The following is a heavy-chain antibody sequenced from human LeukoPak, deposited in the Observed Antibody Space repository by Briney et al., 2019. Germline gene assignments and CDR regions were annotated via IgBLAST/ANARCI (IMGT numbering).Heavy chain of an antibody. J-gene: IGHJ4*02. CDR2: INLDGSEK. D-gene: IGHD1/OR15-1a*01. CDR1: GFTFSSYW. CDR3: AREGTRGLFDS. Sequence: GGSLRLSCAASGFTFSSYWMSWVRQAPGKGLEWVADINLDGSEKYYVDSVKGRFTISRDNAKNSLNLHMNSLRAEDTAVYYCAREGTRGLFDSWGQGARVTVSS. V-gene: IGHV3-7*01.